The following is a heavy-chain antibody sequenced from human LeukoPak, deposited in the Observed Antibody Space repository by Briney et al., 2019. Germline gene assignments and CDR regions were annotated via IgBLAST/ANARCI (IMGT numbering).Heavy chain of an antibody. CDR2: IKPDGSEK. Sequence: GGSLRLSCAASGFTFSSYWMSWVRQAPGKGLEWVANIKPDGSEKYYADSVKGRFTISRDNPKNSLYLQMSRLRAEDTAVYYCARDDCSSISCYHNWFDPWGQGTLVTVSS. V-gene: IGHV3-7*01. D-gene: IGHD2-2*01. CDR1: GFTFSSYW. CDR3: ARDDCSSISCYHNWFDP. J-gene: IGHJ5*02.